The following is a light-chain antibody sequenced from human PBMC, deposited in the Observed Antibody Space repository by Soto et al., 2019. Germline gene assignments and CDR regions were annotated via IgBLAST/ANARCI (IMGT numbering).Light chain of an antibody. Sequence: PGARATLSCWASESVGDYLAWYQQKPGQAPRLLIYGATKRTSGTPDRFSGTGSETAFTLAISRLEPGDFAVYYCQQYVTSPAITFGQGTRLEIK. CDR1: ESVGDY. J-gene: IGKJ5*01. CDR2: GAT. V-gene: IGKV3-20*01. CDR3: QQYVTSPAIT.